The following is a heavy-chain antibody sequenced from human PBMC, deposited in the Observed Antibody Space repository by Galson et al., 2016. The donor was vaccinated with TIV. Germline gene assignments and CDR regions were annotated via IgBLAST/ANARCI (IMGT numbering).Heavy chain of an antibody. V-gene: IGHV3-23*01. CDR1: GFTFSAYA. Sequence: SLRLSCAASGFTFSAYAVNWVRQAPGKGLEWVSGIGGIGTSPYYAGSVKGWFTISRDNSRNTLYLQMSSLRAEDTALYYCAKDAQWLPAAYFDYWGQGILVTVSS. D-gene: IGHD6-19*01. J-gene: IGHJ4*02. CDR2: IGGIGTSP. CDR3: AKDAQWLPAAYFDY.